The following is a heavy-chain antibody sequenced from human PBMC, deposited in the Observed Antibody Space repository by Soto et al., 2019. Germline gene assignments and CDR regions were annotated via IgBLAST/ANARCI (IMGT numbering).Heavy chain of an antibody. D-gene: IGHD4-4*01. J-gene: IGHJ4*02. V-gene: IGHV3-48*02. CDR1: GFTFSTYS. CDR2: ISGSSSTI. Sequence: EVQLVESGGDLVQPGGSLRLSCAVFGFTFSTYSMNWVRQAPGKGLEWVSYISGSSSTIYYADSVKGRFTISRDNAMNSLDLQMNSLRDEDTAVYYCARVDDYNIDYWGQGTLVTVSS. CDR3: ARVDDYNIDY.